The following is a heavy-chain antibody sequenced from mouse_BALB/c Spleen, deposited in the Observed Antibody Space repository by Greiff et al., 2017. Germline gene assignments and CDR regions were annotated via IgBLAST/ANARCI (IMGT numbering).Heavy chain of an antibody. Sequence: EVMLVESGGGLVKPGGSLKLSCAASGFTFSDYYMYWVRQTPEKRLEWVATISDGGSYTYYPDSVKGRFTISRDNAKNNLYLQMSSLKSEDTAMYYCARERGYGSSYSAMDYWGQGTSVTVSS. CDR3: ARERGYGSSYSAMDY. J-gene: IGHJ4*01. V-gene: IGHV5-4*02. D-gene: IGHD1-1*01. CDR2: ISDGGSYT. CDR1: GFTFSDYY.